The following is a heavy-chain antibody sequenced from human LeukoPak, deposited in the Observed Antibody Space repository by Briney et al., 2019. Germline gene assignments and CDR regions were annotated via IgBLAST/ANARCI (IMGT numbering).Heavy chain of an antibody. D-gene: IGHD3-10*01. CDR1: GFTFSSYW. J-gene: IGHJ3*02. V-gene: IGHV3-7*01. Sequence: GGSLRLSCAASGFTFSSYWVSWVRQAPGKGLEWVANIKQDGSEKYYVDSVKGRFTISRDNAKNSLYLQMNSLRAEDTAVYYCARDRSDAGGAFDIWGQGTMVTVSS. CDR3: ARDRSDAGGAFDI. CDR2: IKQDGSEK.